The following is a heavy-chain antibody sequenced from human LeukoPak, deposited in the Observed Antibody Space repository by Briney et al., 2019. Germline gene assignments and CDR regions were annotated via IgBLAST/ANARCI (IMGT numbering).Heavy chain of an antibody. J-gene: IGHJ4*02. CDR1: GFTFSSYA. D-gene: IGHD3-10*01. CDR3: AKAGTYMVRGVIMDY. V-gene: IGHV3-23*01. Sequence: GESLKISCAASGFTFSSYAMSWVRQAPGKGLEWVSAISGSGGSTYYADSVKGRFTISRDNSKNTLYLQMNSLRAEDTAVYYCAKAGTYMVRGVIMDYWGQGTLVTVSS. CDR2: ISGSGGST.